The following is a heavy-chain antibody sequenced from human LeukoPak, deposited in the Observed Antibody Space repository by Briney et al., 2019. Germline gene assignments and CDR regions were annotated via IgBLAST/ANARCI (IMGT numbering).Heavy chain of an antibody. CDR2: TKPEGSEN. J-gene: IGHJ4*02. D-gene: IGHD6-25*01. CDR3: ATDGYSSARDY. Sequence: GVSLRLFCAASGHSFNHYWKSWVSHARGKGLEGVAKTKPEGSENYYVDSVRGRFTISRDNAKNLLYLQMRNLRAEDTAVYYCATDGYSSARDYWGQGTLVTVSS. V-gene: IGHV3-7*04. CDR1: GHSFNHYW.